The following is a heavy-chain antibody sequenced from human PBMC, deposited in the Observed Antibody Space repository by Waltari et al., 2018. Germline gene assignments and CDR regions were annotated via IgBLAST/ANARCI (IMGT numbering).Heavy chain of an antibody. V-gene: IGHV3-23*01. CDR1: GVTFWSSV. CDR3: VKADVYGTSWLGRFDY. J-gene: IGHJ4*02. Sequence: EVHLLESGGGLVQPGGSLRLSCAASGVTFWSSVMHWVRQAPGKGLEWVSSISGSGGTYYADSVKGRFTVSRDNSKSTLYLQMSSLRAEDTAVYYCVKADVYGTSWLGRFDYWGQGTLVTVSS. CDR2: ISGSGGT. D-gene: IGHD6-13*01.